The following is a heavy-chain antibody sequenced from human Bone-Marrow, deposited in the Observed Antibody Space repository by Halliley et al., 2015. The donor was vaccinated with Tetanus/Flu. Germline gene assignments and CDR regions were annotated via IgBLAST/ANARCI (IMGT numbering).Heavy chain of an antibody. Sequence: GLVKPSQTLSLTCAISGDSVSGNSVAWNWIRQSPSRGLEWLGRTYLRSRWNSEYAVSVKNRITISPDTPNNQFSLQLSSVSPEDTAVYYCAREGPYRGGYSNDPFDFWGQGTLVTVSS. J-gene: IGHJ4*02. V-gene: IGHV6-1*01. CDR2: TYLRSRWNS. D-gene: IGHD2-15*01. CDR1: GDSVSGNSVA. CDR3: AREGPYRGGYSNDPFDF.